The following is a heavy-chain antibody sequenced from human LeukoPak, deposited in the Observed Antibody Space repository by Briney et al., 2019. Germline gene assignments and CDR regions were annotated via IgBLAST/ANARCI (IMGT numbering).Heavy chain of an antibody. Sequence: PGGSLRLSCAASGFTFSSYGMHWVRQAPGKGLEWVAVIWYDGSNKYYADSVKGRFTTSRDNSKNTLYLQMNSLRAEDTAVYYCARDSIAVSQDFDYWGQGTLVTVSS. CDR1: GFTFSSYG. J-gene: IGHJ4*02. CDR3: ARDSIAVSQDFDY. V-gene: IGHV3-33*01. CDR2: IWYDGSNK. D-gene: IGHD6-19*01.